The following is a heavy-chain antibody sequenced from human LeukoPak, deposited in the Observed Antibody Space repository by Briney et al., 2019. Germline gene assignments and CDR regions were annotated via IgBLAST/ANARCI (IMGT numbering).Heavy chain of an antibody. CDR3: ARGPVGTYSYGLSWFDP. J-gene: IGHJ5*02. CDR1: GFTFSIYS. Sequence: GGSLRLSCAAPGFTFSIYSMNWVRQAPGKGLEWVSSISSSSSYIYYADSVKGRFTISRDNAKNSLYLQMNSLRAEDTAVYYCARGPVGTYSYGLSWFDPWGQGTLVTVSS. D-gene: IGHD5-18*01. CDR2: ISSSSSYI. V-gene: IGHV3-21*01.